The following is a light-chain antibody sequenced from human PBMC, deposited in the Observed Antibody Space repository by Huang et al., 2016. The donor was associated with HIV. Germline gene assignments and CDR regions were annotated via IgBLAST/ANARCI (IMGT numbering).Light chain of an antibody. CDR1: QGISTS. V-gene: IGKV1-9*01. CDR3: QQLRSYPLT. Sequence: IQLTQSPSSLSASIGDRVTITCRASQGISTSLALYQQKPGKAPNLLIFDASSLRSGVPSRFSGSISGTVFTLSISSLQPEDFATYFCQQLRSYPLTFGGGTKVEIK. CDR2: DAS. J-gene: IGKJ4*01.